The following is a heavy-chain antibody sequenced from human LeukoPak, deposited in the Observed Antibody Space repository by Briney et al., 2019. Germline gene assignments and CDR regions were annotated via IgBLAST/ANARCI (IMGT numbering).Heavy chain of an antibody. V-gene: IGHV1-2*06. CDR2: LNPNNGGT. CDR3: AREGMDV. J-gene: IGHJ6*02. Sequence: ASVNVSCKASGYIFTGYYIHWVRQAPGQGLEWMGRLNPNNGGTNYAQKFQGRVTMTRDASTTTAYMELTRLRSDDTAVYYCAREGMDVWGQGTTVTVSS. CDR1: GYIFTGYY.